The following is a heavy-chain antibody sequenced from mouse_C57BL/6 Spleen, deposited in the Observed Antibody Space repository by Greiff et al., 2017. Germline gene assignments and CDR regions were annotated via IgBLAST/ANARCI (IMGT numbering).Heavy chain of an antibody. CDR2: IYPGDGDT. J-gene: IGHJ2*01. CDR1: GYAFSSYW. V-gene: IGHV1-80*01. D-gene: IGHD1-1*01. CDR3: ARTDYYGSKGDY. Sequence: QVHVKQSGAELVKPGASVKISCKASGYAFSSYWMNWVKQRPGKGLEWIGQIYPGDGDTNYNGKFKGKATLTADKSSSTAYMQLSSLTSEDSAVYFCARTDYYGSKGDYWGQGTTLTVSS.